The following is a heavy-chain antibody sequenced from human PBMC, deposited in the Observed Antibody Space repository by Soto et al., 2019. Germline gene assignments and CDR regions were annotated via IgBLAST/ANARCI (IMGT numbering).Heavy chain of an antibody. J-gene: IGHJ6*02. CDR3: ARDFLLRTTVTTHYSHCGMDV. D-gene: IGHD4-4*01. CDR2: ISYDGSNK. CDR1: GFTFSSYA. V-gene: IGHV3-30-3*01. Sequence: GGSLRLSCAASGFTFSSYAMHWVRQAPGKGLEWVAVISYDGSNKYYADSVKGRFTISRDNSKNTLYLQMNSLRAEDTAVYYCARDFLLRTTVTTHYSHCGMDVWCQGTTVTVSS.